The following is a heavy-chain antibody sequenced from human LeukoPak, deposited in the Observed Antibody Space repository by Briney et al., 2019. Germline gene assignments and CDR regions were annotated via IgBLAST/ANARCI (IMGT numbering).Heavy chain of an antibody. CDR2: IYTSGST. Sequence: PSETLSLTCTVSGGSISNYYWSWIRQPAGKGVEWIGRIYTSGSTNYNPSLKSRVTMSEDTAKNQFSRKMSSVTAADTAVYYCARVLRGTSGFDYWGQGTLVTVSS. CDR3: ARVLRGTSGFDY. V-gene: IGHV4-4*07. CDR1: GGSISNYY. D-gene: IGHD2-15*01. J-gene: IGHJ4*02.